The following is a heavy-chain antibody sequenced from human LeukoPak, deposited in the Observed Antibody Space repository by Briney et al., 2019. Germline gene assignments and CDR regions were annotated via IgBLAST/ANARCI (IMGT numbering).Heavy chain of an antibody. CDR3: ARGPTRSSSSWFYDY. J-gene: IGHJ4*02. CDR1: GFNFDDYA. Sequence: GGSLRLSCAASGFNFDDYAMSWVRQVPGKGLEWVSGINWNAVYTYYADSVKGRFTISRDTASNSLFLQMNGLRAEDSALYHCARGPTRSSSSWFYDYWGQGALVTVSS. CDR2: INWNAVYT. D-gene: IGHD3-22*01. V-gene: IGHV3-20*01.